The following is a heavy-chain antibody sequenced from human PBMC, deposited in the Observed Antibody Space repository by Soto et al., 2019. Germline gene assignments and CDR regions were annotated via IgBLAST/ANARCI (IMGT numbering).Heavy chain of an antibody. Sequence: PSETLSLTCTVSGGSISSYYWSWIRQPPGKRLEWIGSTYYSGSSNYNPSLKSRVTISVDTSKNQFSLRLTSVTAADTAVYYCARIPWADYGGIFDPWGQGTLVTVSS. D-gene: IGHD4-17*01. J-gene: IGHJ5*02. V-gene: IGHV4-59*01. CDR1: GGSISSYY. CDR2: TYYSGSS. CDR3: ARIPWADYGGIFDP.